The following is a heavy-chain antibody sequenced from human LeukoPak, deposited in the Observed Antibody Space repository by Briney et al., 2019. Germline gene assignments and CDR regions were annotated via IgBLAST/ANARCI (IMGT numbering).Heavy chain of an antibody. CDR3: ARLPAGRADYYYGMDV. V-gene: IGHV4-39*01. CDR2: IYYSGIT. CDR1: GDSISTNNY. J-gene: IGHJ6*02. D-gene: IGHD6-13*01. Sequence: TSETLSLTCTGFGDSISTNNYWGWIREPPGKGLGWIANIYYSGITYYNPSLKSRVTISVDTSKNQFSLKLASVTAADTAVYYCARLPAGRADYYYGMDVWGQGTTVTVSS.